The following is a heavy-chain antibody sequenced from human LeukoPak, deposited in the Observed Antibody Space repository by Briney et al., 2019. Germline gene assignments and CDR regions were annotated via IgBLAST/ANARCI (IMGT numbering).Heavy chain of an antibody. CDR1: GFTFSNAW. Sequence: PGGSLRLSCAASGFTFSNAWMNWVRQAPGKGLEWVGRIKSKTDGGTTDYAAPVKGRFTISRDDSKNTLYLQMNSLKTEDTAVYYRTTDRWAFSSGYYDFDYWGQGTLVTVSS. CDR2: IKSKTDGGTT. V-gene: IGHV3-15*07. J-gene: IGHJ4*02. CDR3: TTDRWAFSSGYYDFDY. D-gene: IGHD3-3*01.